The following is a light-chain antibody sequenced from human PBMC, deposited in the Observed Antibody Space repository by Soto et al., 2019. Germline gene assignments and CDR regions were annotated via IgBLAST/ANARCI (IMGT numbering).Light chain of an antibody. CDR3: QQYNDWPQT. CDR2: GAS. Sequence: EIVMTQSPGTLSLSPGERATLSCRASQSVSSNLAWYQQIPGQAPRLLIYGASTRATGVPARFSGSGSGTEFTLAIGSLQSEDFALYYCQQYNDWPQTFGLGTKVEIK. J-gene: IGKJ1*01. CDR1: QSVSSN. V-gene: IGKV3-15*01.